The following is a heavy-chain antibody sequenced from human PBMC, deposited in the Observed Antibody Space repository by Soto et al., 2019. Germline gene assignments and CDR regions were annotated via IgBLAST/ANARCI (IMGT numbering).Heavy chain of an antibody. Sequence: GGSLRLSCTASGVTFSSYAMSWVRQAPGKGLEWVSAISGSGGSTYYADSVKGRFTISRDNSKNTLYLQMNSLRAEDTAVYYCAKDPAYYDILTGYSHFDYWGQGTLVTVSS. D-gene: IGHD3-9*01. J-gene: IGHJ4*02. CDR2: ISGSGGST. CDR1: GVTFSSYA. V-gene: IGHV3-23*01. CDR3: AKDPAYYDILTGYSHFDY.